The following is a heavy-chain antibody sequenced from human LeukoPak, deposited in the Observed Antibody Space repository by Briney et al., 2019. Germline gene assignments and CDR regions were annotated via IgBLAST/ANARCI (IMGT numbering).Heavy chain of an antibody. CDR3: ARDGLQAFDI. CDR1: GGSISSYY. Sequence: SETLSLTCTVSGGSISSYYWSWIRQPPGKGLEWIGYIYYSGSTNYNLSLKSRVTISVDTSKNQFSLKLSSVTAADTAVYYCARDGLQAFDIWGQGTMVTVSS. V-gene: IGHV4-59*01. D-gene: IGHD4-11*01. CDR2: IYYSGST. J-gene: IGHJ3*02.